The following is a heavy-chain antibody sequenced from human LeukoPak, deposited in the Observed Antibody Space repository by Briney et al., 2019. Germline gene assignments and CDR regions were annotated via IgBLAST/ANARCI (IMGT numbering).Heavy chain of an antibody. J-gene: IGHJ4*02. Sequence: GGSLRLSCAASGFTFSSYAMSWVRQAPGKGLEWVSAISGSGGSTYYADSVKGRFTISRDNSKNTLYLQTNSLRAEDTAVYYCAISRVVPAASPFDYWGQGTLVTVSS. CDR3: AISRVVPAASPFDY. V-gene: IGHV3-23*01. CDR1: GFTFSSYA. CDR2: ISGSGGST. D-gene: IGHD2-2*01.